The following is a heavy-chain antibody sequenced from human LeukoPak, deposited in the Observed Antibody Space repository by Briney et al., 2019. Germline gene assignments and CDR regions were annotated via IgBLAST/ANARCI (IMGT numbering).Heavy chain of an antibody. V-gene: IGHV4-39*07. Sequence: SETLSLTCTVSGGSISSTNYYWGWVRQPPGKGLEWIGSIYYRGSTYYNPSLKSRVTISVDTSKNQFSLKLSSVTAADTAVYYCARDVRDSSGYYLRAFGYWGQGTLVTVPS. J-gene: IGHJ4*02. CDR2: IYYRGST. CDR1: GGSISSTNYY. CDR3: ARDVRDSSGYYLRAFGY. D-gene: IGHD3-22*01.